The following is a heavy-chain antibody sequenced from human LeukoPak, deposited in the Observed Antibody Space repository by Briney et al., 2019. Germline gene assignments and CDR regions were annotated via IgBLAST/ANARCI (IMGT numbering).Heavy chain of an antibody. V-gene: IGHV4-61*02. CDR1: GGSISSGSYF. J-gene: IGHJ6*03. CDR3: ARLGRSSWYPYYYYYMDV. CDR2: IYTSGTI. D-gene: IGHD6-13*01. Sequence: SETLSLTCSVSGGSISSGSYFWTWIRQPAGKGLEWIGRIYTSGTIYYNPSLKSRVTISIDTSKNQFSLKLSSVTAADTAVYYCARLGRSSWYPYYYYYMDVWGKGTTVTISS.